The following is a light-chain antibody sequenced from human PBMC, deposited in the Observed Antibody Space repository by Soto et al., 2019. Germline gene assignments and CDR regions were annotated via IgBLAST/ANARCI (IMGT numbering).Light chain of an antibody. Sequence: QAVVTQEPSFSVSPGGTVTLPCGLTSGSVSTTYYPSWYQQTPGQAPRTLIYSTNIRSSGVPDRFSGSILGNKAALTITGAQADDESDYHCMLYMGGGLVVFGGGTQLTV. CDR3: MLYMGGGLVV. J-gene: IGLJ2*01. V-gene: IGLV8-61*01. CDR1: SGSVSTTYY. CDR2: STN.